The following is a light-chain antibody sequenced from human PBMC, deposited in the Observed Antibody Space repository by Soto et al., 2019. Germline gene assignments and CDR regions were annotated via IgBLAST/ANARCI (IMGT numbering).Light chain of an antibody. J-gene: IGLJ2*01. V-gene: IGLV2-8*01. CDR2: EAT. CDR3: TSFAGRNNLL. CDR1: SGAVGGYNY. Sequence: QSVLAQPPSASGSPGQSVTVSCTGISGAVGGYNYVSWYQQHPGKAPRLMIYEATKRPAGVPIRFSGSWSGNTASLTVSGLQAEDEADYYCTSFAGRNNLLFGGGTKLTVL.